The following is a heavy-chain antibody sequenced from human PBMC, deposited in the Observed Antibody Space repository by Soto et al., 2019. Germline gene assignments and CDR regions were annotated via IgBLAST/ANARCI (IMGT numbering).Heavy chain of an antibody. Sequence: QVQLQESGPGLVKPSQTLSLTCSVSGDSVTRGMYYWTRIRHHPGRGLAWIGHTYHGGNTYYNTSVTGLLTISIQTSKNQYSPRLNSVTAADTDVYYCARDRGGEFFKESGVDVWGRGTAVTVSS. CDR1: GDSVTRGMYY. CDR3: ARDRGGEFFKESGVDV. J-gene: IGHJ6*02. D-gene: IGHD3-10*01. V-gene: IGHV4-31*01. CDR2: TYHGGNT.